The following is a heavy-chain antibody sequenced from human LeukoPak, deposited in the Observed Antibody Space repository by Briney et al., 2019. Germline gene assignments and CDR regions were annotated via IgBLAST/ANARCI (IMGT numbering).Heavy chain of an antibody. J-gene: IGHJ4*02. Sequence: GGSLRLSCAASGFTFSSYSMNWVRQAPGKGLEWVSSISSSSYIYYADSVKGRFTISRDNAKNSLYLQMNSLRAEDTAVYYCASYYDSSGYFQTGLDYWGQGTLVTVSS. CDR1: GFTFSSYS. CDR3: ASYYDSSGYFQTGLDY. D-gene: IGHD3-22*01. V-gene: IGHV3-21*01. CDR2: ISSSSYI.